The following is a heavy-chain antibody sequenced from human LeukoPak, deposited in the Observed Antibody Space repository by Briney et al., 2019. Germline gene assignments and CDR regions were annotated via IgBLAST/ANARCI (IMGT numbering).Heavy chain of an antibody. D-gene: IGHD3-22*01. CDR2: INHSGSA. V-gene: IGHV4-34*01. CDR1: GGSISSYY. Sequence: SEILSLTCTVSGGSISSYYWSWIRQPPGKGLEWIGEINHSGSANYNPSLKSRVTVSLDTSKNQFSLKLSSVTAADTAVYYCARTTYYYDSSGYYPEIDYWGQGTLVTVSS. J-gene: IGHJ4*02. CDR3: ARTTYYYDSSGYYPEIDY.